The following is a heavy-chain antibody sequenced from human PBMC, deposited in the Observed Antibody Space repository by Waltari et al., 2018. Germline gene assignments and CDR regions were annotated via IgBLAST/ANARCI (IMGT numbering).Heavy chain of an antibody. CDR3: ARLPISLGVGSVFDI. CDR2: IYYSGST. CDR1: GGSISSSTYY. Sequence: QMQLQESGPGLVKPSEPLSLTCTVSGGSISSSTYYWGLIRTPPGKGLEWIGNIYYSGSTYYKPSLKSRLTISVDTSKNQFSLNLRSVTAADTAVYYCARLPISLGVGSVFDIWGQGTMVTVSS. D-gene: IGHD2-15*01. J-gene: IGHJ3*02. V-gene: IGHV4-39*01.